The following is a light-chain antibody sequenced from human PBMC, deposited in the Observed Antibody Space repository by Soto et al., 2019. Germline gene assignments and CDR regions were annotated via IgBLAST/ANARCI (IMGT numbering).Light chain of an antibody. CDR2: GAS. V-gene: IGKV3-20*01. Sequence: EIVLTQSPGTLSLSPGERVTLSCGASQSVRSSYLAWYQQKPGQAPRLLIYGASSRATGIPERFSGSGSGKDFTLTISRLEPEDFAVYYCHQYGSSPRTFGQGTEVEIK. CDR3: HQYGSSPRT. J-gene: IGKJ1*01. CDR1: QSVRSSY.